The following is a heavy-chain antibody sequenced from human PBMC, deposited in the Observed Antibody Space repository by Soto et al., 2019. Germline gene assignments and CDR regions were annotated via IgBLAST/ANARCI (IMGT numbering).Heavy chain of an antibody. CDR1: GGTFSSYA. J-gene: IGHJ4*02. CDR3: ARVIAHSYGPGPDYYFDY. D-gene: IGHD5-18*01. CDR2: IIPIFGTA. Sequence: ASVKVSCKASGGTFSSYAISWVRQAPGQGLEWMGGIIPIFGTANYAQKFQGRVTITADESTSTAYMELSSLRSEDTAVYYCARVIAHSYGPGPDYYFDYWGQGTLVTSPQ. V-gene: IGHV1-69*13.